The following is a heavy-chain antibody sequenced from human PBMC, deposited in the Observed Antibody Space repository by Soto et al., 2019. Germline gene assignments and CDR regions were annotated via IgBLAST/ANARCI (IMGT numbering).Heavy chain of an antibody. CDR3: ARDGREASGIDV. J-gene: IGHJ6*02. CDR1: GGSISSHY. Sequence: SETLSLTCTVSGGSISSHYWSWVRQAPGKGLEWIGCIYYRGNTFYNPSLKSRGTISVDTSNNQFSLKLDSVTPADTAVYYCARDGREASGIDVWGQGTPVTVSS. D-gene: IGHD1-26*01. V-gene: IGHV4-59*11. CDR2: IYYRGNT.